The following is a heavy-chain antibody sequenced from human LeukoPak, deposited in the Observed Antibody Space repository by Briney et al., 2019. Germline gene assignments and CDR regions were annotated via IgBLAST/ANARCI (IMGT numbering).Heavy chain of an antibody. Sequence: ASVKVSYKASGGTFSSYAISWVRQAPGQGLEWMGRIIPILGIANYAQKFQGRVTITADKSTSTAYMELSSLRSEDTAVYYCARSMVRGVGYGYYYGMDVWGQGTTVTVSS. V-gene: IGHV1-69*04. D-gene: IGHD3-10*01. CDR3: ARSMVRGVGYGYYYGMDV. CDR2: IIPILGIA. J-gene: IGHJ6*02. CDR1: GGTFSSYA.